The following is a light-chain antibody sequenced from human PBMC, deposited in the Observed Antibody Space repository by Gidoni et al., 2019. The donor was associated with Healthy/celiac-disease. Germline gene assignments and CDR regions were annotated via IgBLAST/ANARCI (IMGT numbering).Light chain of an antibody. CDR1: QSFSSY. V-gene: IGKV3-11*01. Sequence: EIVLPPSPATLSLSPGERATLSCRASQSFSSYLAWYQQKPGQAPRLLIYDASNRATGIPARFSGSGSGTDFTLTISSLEPEDLAVYYCQQRSNWPLLTFGGGTKVEIK. CDR3: QQRSNWPLLT. J-gene: IGKJ4*01. CDR2: DAS.